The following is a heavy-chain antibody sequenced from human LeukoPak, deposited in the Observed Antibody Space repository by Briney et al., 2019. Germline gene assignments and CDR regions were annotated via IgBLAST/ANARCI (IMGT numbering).Heavy chain of an antibody. D-gene: IGHD4-17*01. CDR1: GGSLSGYY. CDR2: INHSGST. J-gene: IGHJ4*02. V-gene: IGHV4-34*01. Sequence: SETLSLTCAVYGGSLSGYYWSWIRQPPGKGLEWIGEINHSGSTNYNPSLKSRVTISVDTSKNQFSLKLSSVTAADTAVYYCARAVETVAYYFDYWGQGTLVTVSS. CDR3: ARAVETVAYYFDY.